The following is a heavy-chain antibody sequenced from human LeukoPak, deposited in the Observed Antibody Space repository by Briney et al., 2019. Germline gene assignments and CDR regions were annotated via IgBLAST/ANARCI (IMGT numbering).Heavy chain of an antibody. V-gene: IGHV1-69*04. CDR2: IIPFLGEV. CDR3: SPCGHAYDWFGP. CDR1: GATLNIGHA. Sequence: ASVKVSCKAFGATLNIGHAFIWARQAPGQGLQWMGRIIPFLGEVNYAQYFQGRVSFTADKSTATMYMEMKSLRLDDTAIYYCSPCGHAYDWFGPWGQGTLVTVSS. J-gene: IGHJ5*02. D-gene: IGHD5-12*01.